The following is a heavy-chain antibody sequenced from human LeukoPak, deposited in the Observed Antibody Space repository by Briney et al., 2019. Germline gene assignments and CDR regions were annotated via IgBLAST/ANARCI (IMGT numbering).Heavy chain of an antibody. CDR1: GGSISSYY. D-gene: IGHD3-10*01. CDR3: AGGGGAYYYGSGSYYAPQTNWFDP. V-gene: IGHV4-59*01. Sequence: SETLSLTCTVSGGSISSYYWSWIRQPPGKGLEWIGYIYYSGSTNYNPSLKSRVNISVDTCKNQFALKLRYRAAADTAVYYCAGGGGAYYYGSGSYYAPQTNWFDPWGQGTLVTVSS. J-gene: IGHJ5*02. CDR2: IYYSGST.